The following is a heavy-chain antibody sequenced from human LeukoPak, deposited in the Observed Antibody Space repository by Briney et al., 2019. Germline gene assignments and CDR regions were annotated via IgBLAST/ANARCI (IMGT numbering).Heavy chain of an antibody. CDR1: GYTFTSYG. D-gene: IGHD1-14*01. Sequence: ASVKVSCKASGYTFTSYGISWVRQAPGQGLEWMRWISAYNGNTNYAQKLQGRVTMTTDTSTSTAYMELRSLRSDDTAVYYCAREWTYNYYYYYYMDVWGKGTTVTVSS. CDR2: ISAYNGNT. J-gene: IGHJ6*03. V-gene: IGHV1-18*01. CDR3: AREWTYNYYYYYYMDV.